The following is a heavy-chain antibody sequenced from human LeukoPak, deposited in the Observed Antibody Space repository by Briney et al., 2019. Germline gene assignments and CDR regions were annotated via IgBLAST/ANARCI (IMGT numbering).Heavy chain of an antibody. J-gene: IGHJ3*02. CDR2: IWFDGIRK. CDR1: GFTFSNSG. CDR3: ARDLEDSSPFGAFDM. D-gene: IGHD3-22*01. V-gene: IGHV3-33*01. Sequence: PGGSLRLSCAASGFTFSNSGVHWVRQVPGKGLEWVAAIWFDGIRKYYADSVKGRLTISRDNSKNTLYLQMNSLRAEDTAVYYCARDLEDSSPFGAFDMWGQGTMVTVSS.